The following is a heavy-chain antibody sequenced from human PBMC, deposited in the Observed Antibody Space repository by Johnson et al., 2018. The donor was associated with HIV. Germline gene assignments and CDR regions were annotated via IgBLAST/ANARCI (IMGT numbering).Heavy chain of an antibody. CDR1: GFTFDDYG. CDR3: ARGGGAYCGGDCLRTFDI. V-gene: IGHV3-23*04. Sequence: MLLVESGGGVVRPGGSLRLSCAASGFTFDDYGMSWVRQAPGKGLEWVSGISGSGGSTYYADSVKGRFTISRDNSKSTLFLQMNSLRAEDSAAYYCARGGGAYCGGDCLRTFDIWGQGTMVTVSS. J-gene: IGHJ3*02. CDR2: ISGSGGST. D-gene: IGHD2-21*02.